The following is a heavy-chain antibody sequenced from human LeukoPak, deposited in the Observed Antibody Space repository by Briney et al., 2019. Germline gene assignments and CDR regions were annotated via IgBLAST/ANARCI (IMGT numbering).Heavy chain of an antibody. D-gene: IGHD1-26*01. V-gene: IGHV3-21*01. CDR3: ARGPRYSGYVGY. CDR2: ISSSSSYI. J-gene: IGHJ4*02. Sequence: GGSLRLSCAASGFTFSSYSMNWVRQAPGKGLEWVSSISSSSSYIYYADSVKGRFTISRDNAKNSLYLQMNSLRAEDTTVYYCARGPRYSGYVGYWGQGTLVTVSS. CDR1: GFTFSSYS.